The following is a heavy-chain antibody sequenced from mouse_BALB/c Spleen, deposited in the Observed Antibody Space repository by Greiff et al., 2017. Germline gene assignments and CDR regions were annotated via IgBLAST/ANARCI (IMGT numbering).Heavy chain of an antibody. CDR2: INPYNDGT. J-gene: IGHJ2*01. D-gene: IGHD1-1*01. Sequence: EVQLQESGPELVKPGASVKMSCKASGYTFTSYVMHWVKQKPGQGLEWIGYINPYNDGTKYNEKFKGKATLTSDKSSSTAYMELGSLTSEDSAVYYCARPLYGSSYYFDYWGQGTTLTVSS. CDR1: GYTFTSYV. V-gene: IGHV1-14*01. CDR3: ARPLYGSSYYFDY.